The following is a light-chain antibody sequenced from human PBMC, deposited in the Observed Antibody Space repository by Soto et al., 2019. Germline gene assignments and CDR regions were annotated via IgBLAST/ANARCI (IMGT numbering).Light chain of an antibody. CDR1: SSDIGIYNY. CDR2: EVS. V-gene: IGLV2-14*01. Sequence: QSALTQPASVSGSPGQSITIFCTGTSSDIGIYNYVSWYQQHPGKAPKLVICEVSNRPSGVSSRFSGSKSGNTASLTISELRAEDEADYYCTSFTTTNIWVFGGGTKVTVL. J-gene: IGLJ3*02. CDR3: TSFTTTNIWV.